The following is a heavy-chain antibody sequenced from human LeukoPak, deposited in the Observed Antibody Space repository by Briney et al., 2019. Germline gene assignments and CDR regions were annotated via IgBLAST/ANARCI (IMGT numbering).Heavy chain of an antibody. CDR3: ASIKNAYSDY. J-gene: IGHJ4*02. CDR1: GYTFIDYG. CDR2: LSPSTRNS. V-gene: IGHV1-18*01. D-gene: IGHD3-16*01. Sequence: ASVKLSCKAFGYTFIDYGVTWVRQAPGQGLEWMGWLSPSTRNSKYSQKLQDRITVTADTSTTTAYMELRSLRSDDTAVYYCASIKNAYSDYWGQGTLVTVSS.